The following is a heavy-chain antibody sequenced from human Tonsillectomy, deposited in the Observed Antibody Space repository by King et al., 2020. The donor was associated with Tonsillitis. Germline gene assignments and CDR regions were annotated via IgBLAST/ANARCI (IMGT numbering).Heavy chain of an antibody. D-gene: IGHD1-26*01. CDR2: IGNSGTYT. CDR1: GFTFSDYY. Sequence: VQLVESGGGLVKPGGSLRLSCAASGFTFSDYYMSWSRQAPGKGLEWVSHIGNSGTYTNYADSVKGRFTISRDNAKNSVYLQMNSLRAEDTAVYYCARDISYYGFDYWGQGILVTVSS. CDR3: ARDISYYGFDY. V-gene: IGHV3-11*05. J-gene: IGHJ4*02.